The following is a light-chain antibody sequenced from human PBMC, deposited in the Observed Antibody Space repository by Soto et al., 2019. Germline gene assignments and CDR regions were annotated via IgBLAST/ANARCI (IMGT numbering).Light chain of an antibody. CDR3: LHYNSSLPIP. J-gene: IGKJ2*01. CDR2: SAS. CDR1: QSISSNF. V-gene: IGKV3-20*01. Sequence: VLTQSPGTLSLSPGERGTLSCRASQSISSNFLAWYQQKPGLAPRLLIFSASKRAPGIPDRFSVSASGTDTFSGIPSRTSFTLTISKVKAEDFSVYYPLHYNSSLPIPFGQKTKLEIK.